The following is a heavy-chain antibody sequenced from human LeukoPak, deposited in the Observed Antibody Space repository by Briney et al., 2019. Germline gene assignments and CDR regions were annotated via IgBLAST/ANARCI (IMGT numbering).Heavy chain of an antibody. V-gene: IGHV3-11*01. D-gene: IGHD3-10*01. CDR1: GLTFSDEY. J-gene: IGHJ4*02. CDR3: VRGRGAGPGAHFDY. Sequence: GGSLRLSCAASGLTFSDEYMRWIRQAPGKGLEWVSYISNTGDFIAYADSVKGRFTMSRDNAKNSLYLRMNSLRAEDAAAYYCVRGRGAGPGAHFDYWGQGTLVTVSS. CDR2: ISNTGDFI.